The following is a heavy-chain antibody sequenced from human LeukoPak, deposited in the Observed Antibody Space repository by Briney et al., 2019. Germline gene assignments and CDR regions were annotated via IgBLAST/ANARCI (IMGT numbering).Heavy chain of an antibody. D-gene: IGHD5-18*01. J-gene: IGHJ4*02. CDR3: ARDGSAMVLYN. Sequence: ASVKVSCKASGYTFTSYYMHWVRQAPGRGLEWMGIINTSGGTTSYAQKFQGRVTMTRDTSTSTVYMELSSLRSEDTAVYYCARDGSAMVLYNWGQGTLVTVSS. CDR2: INTSGGTT. V-gene: IGHV1-46*01. CDR1: GYTFTSYY.